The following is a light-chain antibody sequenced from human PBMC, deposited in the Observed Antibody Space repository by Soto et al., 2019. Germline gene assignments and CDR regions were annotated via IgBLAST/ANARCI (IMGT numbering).Light chain of an antibody. CDR1: QSVTSNY. CDR2: GVS. J-gene: IGKJ1*01. V-gene: IGKV3-20*01. Sequence: EIVFAQSPGALSLSPGERATLSRRASQSVTSNYLAWYQQKPGQAPRLLIYGVSSRATGIPDRFSGSGAGTDFTLTISRLEPEDFAVYYCQQYATSPGTFGQGTKVDIK. CDR3: QQYATSPGT.